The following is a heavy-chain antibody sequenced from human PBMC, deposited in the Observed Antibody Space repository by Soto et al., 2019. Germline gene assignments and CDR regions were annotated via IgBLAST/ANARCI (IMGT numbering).Heavy chain of an antibody. CDR2: IYYSGST. CDR1: GGSISSYY. V-gene: IGHV4-59*08. J-gene: IGHJ4*02. Sequence: SETLSLTCTVSGGSISSYYWSWIRQPPGKGLEWIGYIYYSGSTNYNPSLKSRVTISVDTSKNQFSLKLSSVTAADTAVYYCARHETDYGPTFDYWGQGTLVTVSS. D-gene: IGHD4-17*01. CDR3: ARHETDYGPTFDY.